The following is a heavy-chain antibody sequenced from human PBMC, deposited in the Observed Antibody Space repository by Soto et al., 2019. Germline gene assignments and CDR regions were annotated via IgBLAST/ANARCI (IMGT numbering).Heavy chain of an antibody. Sequence: EVQLVESGGGLVQPGGSLRLSCAATGFTFSSYEMNWVRQAPGKGLEWVSYISSSGSTIYYADSVKGRFTISRDNAKNSLYLQMNSLRAEDTAVYYCARTRRGLVGYFDYWGQGTLVTVSS. J-gene: IGHJ4*02. V-gene: IGHV3-48*03. CDR2: ISSSGSTI. CDR1: GFTFSSYE. CDR3: ARTRRGLVGYFDY. D-gene: IGHD4-17*01.